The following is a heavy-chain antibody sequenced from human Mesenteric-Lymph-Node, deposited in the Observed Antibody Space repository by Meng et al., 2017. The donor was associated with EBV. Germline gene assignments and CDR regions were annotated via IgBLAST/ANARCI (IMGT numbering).Heavy chain of an antibody. Sequence: QVQLVQSGADVKKPXASVKVSCKTSGYTFTYYGISWVRQAPGQGLEWMGWISGYNGDTNYSQKLQGRVTLTTDRSTNTAYMELRSLRSDDTAIYYCARDRDITVVPDAEFDSWGQGTLVNVSS. CDR2: ISGYNGDT. CDR3: ARDRDITVVPDAEFDS. V-gene: IGHV1-18*01. CDR1: GYTFTYYG. D-gene: IGHD2-2*01. J-gene: IGHJ4*02.